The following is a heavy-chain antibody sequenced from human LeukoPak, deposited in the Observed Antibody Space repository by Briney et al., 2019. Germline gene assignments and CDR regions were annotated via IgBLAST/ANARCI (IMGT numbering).Heavy chain of an antibody. CDR3: ARDPGEQGLLWFGELH. J-gene: IGHJ4*02. Sequence: GASVKVSCKASGGTFSSYAISWVRQAPGQGLEWMGGIIPIFGTANYAQKFQGRVTITADESTSTAYMELSSLRSEDTAVYYCARDPGEQGLLWFGELHWGQGTLVTVSS. CDR1: GGTFSSYA. V-gene: IGHV1-69*13. CDR2: IIPIFGTA. D-gene: IGHD3-10*01.